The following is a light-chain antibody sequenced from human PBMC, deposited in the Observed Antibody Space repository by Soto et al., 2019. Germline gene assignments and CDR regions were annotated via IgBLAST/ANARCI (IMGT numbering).Light chain of an antibody. CDR1: QSVSSN. CDR2: GAS. J-gene: IGKJ5*01. V-gene: IGKV3-15*01. Sequence: EIVMTLSPATLSVSPGKRATLSCRASQSVSSNLAWYQQKPGQAPRLLIYGASTRATGIPARFSGSGSGTEFTLTISGLQPEDSAVYYCQQLNSYPPPFGQGTRLEIK. CDR3: QQLNSYPPP.